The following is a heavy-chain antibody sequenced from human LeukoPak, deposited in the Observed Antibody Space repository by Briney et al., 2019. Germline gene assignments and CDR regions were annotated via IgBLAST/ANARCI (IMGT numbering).Heavy chain of an antibody. Sequence: ASVKVSCKASGYTFTSYDINWVRQATGQGLEWMGWMNPNSGNTGYAQKFQGRVTITRNTSVSTAYMELSSLRSEDTAVYYCARGGWELLLFDPWGQGTLVTVSS. CDR2: MNPNSGNT. J-gene: IGHJ5*02. V-gene: IGHV1-8*01. D-gene: IGHD1-26*01. CDR3: ARGGWELLLFDP. CDR1: GYTFTSYD.